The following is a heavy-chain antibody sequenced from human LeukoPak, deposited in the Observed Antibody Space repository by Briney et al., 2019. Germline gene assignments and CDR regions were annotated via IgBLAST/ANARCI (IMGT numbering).Heavy chain of an antibody. CDR1: GYTFTSYY. Sequence: ASVKVSCKASGYTFTSYYMHWVRQAPGQGPEWMGIINPSGGSTSYAQKFQGRVTMTRDTSTSTVYMELSSLRSEDTAVYYCASLTVGDTLFDYWGQGTLVTVSS. CDR2: INPSGGST. V-gene: IGHV1-46*01. CDR3: ASLTVGDTLFDY. D-gene: IGHD1-26*01. J-gene: IGHJ4*02.